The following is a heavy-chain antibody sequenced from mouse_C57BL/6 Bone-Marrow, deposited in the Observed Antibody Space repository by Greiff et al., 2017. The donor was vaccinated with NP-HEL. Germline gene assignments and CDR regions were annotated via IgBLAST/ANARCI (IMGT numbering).Heavy chain of an antibody. CDR3: AREEVNYYGSSYGFAY. V-gene: IGHV1-54*01. Sequence: QVQLQQSGAELVRPGTSVKVSCKASGYAFTNYLIEWVKQRPGQGLEWIGVINPGSGGTNYNEQFKGKATLTADKSASTAYMQLSSLTSEDSAVYFCAREEVNYYGSSYGFAYWGQGTLVTVSA. CDR1: GYAFTNYL. D-gene: IGHD1-1*01. CDR2: INPGSGGT. J-gene: IGHJ3*01.